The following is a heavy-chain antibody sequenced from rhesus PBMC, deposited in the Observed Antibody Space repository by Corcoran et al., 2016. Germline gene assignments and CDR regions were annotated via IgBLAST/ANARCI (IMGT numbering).Heavy chain of an antibody. D-gene: IGHD5-24*01. Sequence: QVQLQQWGEGLVKPSETLSLTCAVYGGSISSNYWSWIRQPPGKGLEWIGRIRSGGSTNYNPCLKSLVTISIDTSTNQFSLKLSAVTAADTAVYYCAGVRGYTADDAFDFWGQGLRITVSS. CDR1: GGSISSNY. CDR2: IRSGGST. CDR3: AGVRGYTADDAFDF. V-gene: IGHV4-160*01. J-gene: IGHJ3*01.